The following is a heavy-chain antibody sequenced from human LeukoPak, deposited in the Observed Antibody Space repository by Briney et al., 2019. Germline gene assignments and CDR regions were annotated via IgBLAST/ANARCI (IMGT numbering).Heavy chain of an antibody. CDR3: ARGFGDWGLSWFDP. Sequence: SETLSLTCTVSGGSVSSGSYYWSWIRQPPGKGLEWIGNIYYSRRAKYNPSLKSRVAISVDTSKNQFSLKLTSVTAADTAVYYCARGFGDWGLSWFDPWGQGTLVTVSS. J-gene: IGHJ5*02. V-gene: IGHV4-61*01. CDR2: IYYSRRA. CDR1: GGSVSSGSYY. D-gene: IGHD3-10*01.